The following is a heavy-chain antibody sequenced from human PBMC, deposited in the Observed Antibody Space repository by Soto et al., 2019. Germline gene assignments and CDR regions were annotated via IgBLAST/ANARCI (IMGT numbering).Heavy chain of an antibody. CDR2: IFYSGST. CDR3: AREDRSHYGSGRPWFDH. J-gene: IGHJ5*02. D-gene: IGHD3-10*01. V-gene: IGHV4-31*03. Sequence: QVQLQESGAGPVKPSQTLSLTCTVSGGSISSGGYYWSWIRQQPGKGLEWIGYIFYSGSTNYNPSLNSRVTISVDTSKKQFSLKLSSVTAADTAVYYCAREDRSHYGSGRPWFDHWGQGTLVTVSS. CDR1: GGSISSGGYY.